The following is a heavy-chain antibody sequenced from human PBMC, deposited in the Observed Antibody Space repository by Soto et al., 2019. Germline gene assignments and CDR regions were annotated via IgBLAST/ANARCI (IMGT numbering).Heavy chain of an antibody. CDR3: ARDFYAAPPCGY. V-gene: IGHV1-69*08. CDR1: GGTFSSYT. D-gene: IGHD6-6*01. J-gene: IGHJ4*02. CDR2: IIPILGIA. Sequence: QVQLVQSGAEVQKPGSSVKVSCKASGGTFSSYTLSWVRQAPGQGLEWMGRIIPILGIANYAQKFQGRVTITADKATSTDYMELSSHISVDTAVDCCARDFYAAPPCGYWGQGTLVTVSS.